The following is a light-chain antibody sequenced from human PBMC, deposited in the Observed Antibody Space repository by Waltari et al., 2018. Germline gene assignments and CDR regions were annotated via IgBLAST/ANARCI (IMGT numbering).Light chain of an antibody. CDR1: QTITSSA. Sequence: EIVLTQSPATLSVSPGERVTLSCEASQTITSSALPWYQQKPGLAPRLVIYDVSYRATGIPDRFSGRGSGTDFTLTISRLEPEDYAVYHCQQYSGSPLTFGGGTKVEF. J-gene: IGKJ4*01. CDR3: QQYSGSPLT. V-gene: IGKV3D-20*01. CDR2: DVS.